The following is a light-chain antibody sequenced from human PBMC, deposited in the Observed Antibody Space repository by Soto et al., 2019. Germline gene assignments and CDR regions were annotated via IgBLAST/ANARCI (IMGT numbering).Light chain of an antibody. V-gene: IGKV1-39*01. Sequence: DIQMTQSPSSLSASVGDRVTITCRASQSISSYLNWYQQKPGKAPKLLIYAASSLQSGVPSRFSGSGSGTDFTLTISSLQPEDFATYYCQQSYRNPRTFGQGTKV. CDR1: QSISSY. CDR2: AAS. J-gene: IGKJ1*01. CDR3: QQSYRNPRT.